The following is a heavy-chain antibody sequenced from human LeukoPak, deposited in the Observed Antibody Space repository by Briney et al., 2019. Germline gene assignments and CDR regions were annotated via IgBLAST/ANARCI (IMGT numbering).Heavy chain of an antibody. CDR2: ISSSGSTI. J-gene: IGHJ4*02. D-gene: IGHD6-25*01. V-gene: IGHV3-11*04. Sequence: PGGSLRLSCAASGFTFSDYYMSWIRQAPGKGLEWVSYISSSGSTIYYADSVKGRFTISRDNAKNSLYLQMNSLRAEDTAVYYCARGYREGIAAANFDYWGQGTLVTVSS. CDR1: GFTFSDYY. CDR3: ARGYREGIAAANFDY.